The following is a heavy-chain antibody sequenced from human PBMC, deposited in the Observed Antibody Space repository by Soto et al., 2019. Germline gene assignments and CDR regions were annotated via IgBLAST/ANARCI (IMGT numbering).Heavy chain of an antibody. Sequence: EVQLVESGGDLVKPGGSLRLSCAASGFTFSNAWINWVRQAPGKGLEWVGRIQSKGDGGTTDYAVPVRGRFTISRDDSKSTVYPQMNSLNTEDTGVYYCANWRDNSSEYWGQGTLVTVSS. CDR3: ANWRDNSSEY. D-gene: IGHD1-1*01. J-gene: IGHJ4*02. CDR2: IQSKGDGGTT. V-gene: IGHV3-15*07. CDR1: GFTFSNAW.